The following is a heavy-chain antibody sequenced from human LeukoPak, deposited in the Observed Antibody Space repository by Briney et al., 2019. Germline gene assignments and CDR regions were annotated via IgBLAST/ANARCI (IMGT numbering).Heavy chain of an antibody. CDR2: IGRTTSSI. D-gene: IGHD6-13*01. J-gene: IGHJ4*02. Sequence: PGGSLRLSCAASGFTFSNYNINWVRQAPGKGLEWVSSIGRTTSSIYYADSVKGRFTISRDNAKNSLYLQMNSLRAEDTALYYCAKDLRLFIAARRGGYFDYWGQGTLVTVSS. V-gene: IGHV3-21*04. CDR3: AKDLRLFIAARRGGYFDY. CDR1: GFTFSNYN.